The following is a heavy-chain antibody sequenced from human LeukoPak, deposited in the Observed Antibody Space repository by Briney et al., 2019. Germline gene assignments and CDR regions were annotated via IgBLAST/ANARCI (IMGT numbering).Heavy chain of an antibody. D-gene: IGHD2-15*01. CDR1: GGTFSSYA. CDR2: IIPILGIA. J-gene: IGHJ5*02. Sequence: GASVKVSCKASGGTFSSYAISWVRQAPGQGLEWMGRIIPILGIANYARKFQGRVTITADKSTSTAYMELSSLRSEDTAVYYCARSCSGGSCAWFDPWGQGTLVTVSS. V-gene: IGHV1-69*04. CDR3: ARSCSGGSCAWFDP.